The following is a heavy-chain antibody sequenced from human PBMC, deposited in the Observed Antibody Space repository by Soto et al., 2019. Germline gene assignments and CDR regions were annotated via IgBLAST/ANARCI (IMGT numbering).Heavy chain of an antibody. J-gene: IGHJ6*02. CDR3: ARRQCLVGGYYYGMDV. V-gene: IGHV1-18*01. CDR2: TSAYKGNT. CDR1: GYTFTSYG. D-gene: IGHD6-19*01. Sequence: QVQLVQSGAEVKKPGASVKVSCKASGYTFTSYGISWVRQAPGQGLEWMGWTSAYKGNTNYAQKLQGRVTMTTDTSTSTAYMELRGLRSDDTAVYYWARRQCLVGGYYYGMDVWGQGTTVTVSS.